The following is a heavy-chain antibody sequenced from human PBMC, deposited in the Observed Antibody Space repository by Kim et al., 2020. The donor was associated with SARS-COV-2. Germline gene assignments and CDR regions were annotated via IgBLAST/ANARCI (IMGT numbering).Heavy chain of an antibody. D-gene: IGHD6-13*01. J-gene: IGHJ5*02. Sequence: GLEWPSSISRRGRYIKDADSVKGRFTISRDNAKNSLYLQMNGLGAEDTAVYYCARVSSGSSSWYWFDPWGQGTLVTVSS. CDR2: ISRRGRYI. V-gene: IGHV3-11*05. CDR3: ARVSSGSSSWYWFDP.